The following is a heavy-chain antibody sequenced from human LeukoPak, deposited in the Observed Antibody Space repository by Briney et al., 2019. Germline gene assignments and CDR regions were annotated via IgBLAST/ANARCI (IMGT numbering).Heavy chain of an antibody. D-gene: IGHD3-10*01. CDR1: RFTFSSSW. CDR3: ARERTFGLAFDI. CDR2: INGDGSST. Sequence: GGSLRLSCAASRFTFSSSWMHWVRQCPEKGLVWVARINGDGSSTSFADSVKGRFIISRDNAKSTVYLQMNSLRAEDTAVYYCARERTFGLAFDIWGQGTMVAVSS. J-gene: IGHJ3*02. V-gene: IGHV3-74*01.